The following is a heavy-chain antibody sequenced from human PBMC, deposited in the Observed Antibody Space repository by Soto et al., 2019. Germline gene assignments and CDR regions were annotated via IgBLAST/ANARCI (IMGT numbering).Heavy chain of an antibody. CDR1: GGTFNTYA. D-gene: IGHD3-10*01. J-gene: IGHJ4*02. V-gene: IGHV1-69*19. CDR3: AREFQVHTPAFVY. CDR2: ISPMSGAA. Sequence: QVQLVQSGAEMKKPGSSVKVSCQSSGGTFNTYAMNWVRQAPGQGPEWMGDISPMSGAANYAPKFQGRVTITADESTGTSYMQLSSLTSEDTARYFCAREFQVHTPAFVYWGQGTLVTVSS.